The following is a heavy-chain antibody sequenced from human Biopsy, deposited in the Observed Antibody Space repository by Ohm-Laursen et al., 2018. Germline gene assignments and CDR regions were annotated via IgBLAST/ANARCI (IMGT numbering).Heavy chain of an antibody. V-gene: IGHV4-59*08. CDR1: GGSISSYY. D-gene: IGHD3-22*01. CDR3: ARDYDTSGYYYVS. J-gene: IGHJ5*02. Sequence: SETLSLTCTVSGGSISSYYWTWIRQPPGKGLEWIGDVYYSGSTNRNPSLKSRVTILVDTSKNQFSLKLNSVTAADTAVYYCARDYDTSGYYYVSWGQGTLVTVSS. CDR2: VYYSGST.